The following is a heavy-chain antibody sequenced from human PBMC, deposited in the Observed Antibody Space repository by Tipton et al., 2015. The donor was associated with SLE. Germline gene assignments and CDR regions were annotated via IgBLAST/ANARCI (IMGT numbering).Heavy chain of an antibody. D-gene: IGHD7-27*01. CDR2: INTNTGNP. V-gene: IGHV7-4-1*02. CDR1: GYTFTSYA. J-gene: IGHJ6*03. Sequence: QSGAEVKKPGASVKVSCKASGYTFTSYAMNWVRQAPGQGLEWMGWINTNTGNPTYAQGFTGRFVFSLDTSVSTAYLQISSLKAEDTAVYYCAARTGDVLYYYYMDVWGKGTTVTVSS. CDR3: AARTGDVLYYYYMDV.